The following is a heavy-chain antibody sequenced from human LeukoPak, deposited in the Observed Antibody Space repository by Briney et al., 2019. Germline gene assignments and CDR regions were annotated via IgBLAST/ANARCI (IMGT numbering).Heavy chain of an antibody. D-gene: IGHD3-3*01. CDR3: ARRNGGYDFWSGDNCFDP. CDR2: IYYSGST. CDR1: GGSISSGGYY. Sequence: PSQTLSLTCTVSGGSISSGGYYWSWIRQHPGKGLEWIGYIYYSGSTYYNPSLKSRVTISVDTSKNQFSLKLSSVTAADTAVYYCARRNGGYDFWSGDNCFDPWGQGTLVTVSS. J-gene: IGHJ5*02. V-gene: IGHV4-31*03.